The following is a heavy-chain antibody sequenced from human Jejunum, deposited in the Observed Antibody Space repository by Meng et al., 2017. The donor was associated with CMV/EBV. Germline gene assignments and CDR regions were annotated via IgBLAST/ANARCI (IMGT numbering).Heavy chain of an antibody. J-gene: IGHJ4*02. Sequence: QGQLQESGPGLVKPSQTLSLTCSVSGGSIGSVYYYWSWIRQPPGKGLEWIGYIHDTGSTYYNPSLKSRVDISLGTSRNHFSLTPSSVTAEDTAVYFCARGSIFVSFDSWGQGTLVTVSS. D-gene: IGHD3-3*01. CDR3: ARGSIFVSFDS. V-gene: IGHV4-30-4*08. CDR1: GGSIGSVYYY. CDR2: IHDTGST.